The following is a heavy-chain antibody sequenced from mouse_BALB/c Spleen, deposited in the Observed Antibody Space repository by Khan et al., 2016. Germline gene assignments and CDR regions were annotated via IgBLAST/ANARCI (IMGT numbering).Heavy chain of an antibody. CDR1: GYTFTNYW. CDR2: IYPGAGDT. CDR3: AKSGATATFAY. D-gene: IGHD1-2*01. V-gene: IGHV1-87*01. Sequence: QVQLKESGAELARPGASVKLSCKASGYTFTNYWIQWVKQRPGQGLEWIGAIYPGAGDTRYTQKFKGKATLTADKSSSTAYMQLSSLASEDSAVYYCAKSGATATFAYWGQGTLVTVSA. J-gene: IGHJ3*01.